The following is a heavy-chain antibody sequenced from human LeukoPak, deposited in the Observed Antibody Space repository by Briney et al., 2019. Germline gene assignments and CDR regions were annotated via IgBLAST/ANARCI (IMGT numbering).Heavy chain of an antibody. CDR3: ARRYCSSTSCYHVDY. Sequence: PGRSLRLSCAASGFTFISYGMHWVRQAPGKGLEWVAVIWYDGSNKYYADSVKGRFTISRDNSKNTLYLQMNSLRAEDTAVYYCARRYCSSTSCYHVDYWGQGTLVTVSS. CDR1: GFTFISYG. J-gene: IGHJ4*02. V-gene: IGHV3-33*01. D-gene: IGHD2-2*01. CDR2: IWYDGSNK.